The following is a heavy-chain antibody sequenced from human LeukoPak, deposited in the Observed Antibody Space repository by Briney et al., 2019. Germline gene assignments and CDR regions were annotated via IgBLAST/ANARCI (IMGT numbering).Heavy chain of an antibody. V-gene: IGHV3-7*01. J-gene: IGHJ4*02. D-gene: IGHD3-22*01. Sequence: PGGSLRLSCVASGFTFSNYWMIWVRQAPGKGLEWVANIKQYGSEKYYVDSVKGRFTISRDNPKNSLYVQMNSLRAEDTAVYYCARAKAETSGSIDYWGQGALVTVSS. CDR1: GFTFSNYW. CDR2: IKQYGSEK. CDR3: ARAKAETSGSIDY.